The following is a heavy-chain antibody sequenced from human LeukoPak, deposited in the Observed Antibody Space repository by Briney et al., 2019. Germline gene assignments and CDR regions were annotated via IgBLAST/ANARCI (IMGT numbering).Heavy chain of an antibody. V-gene: IGHV3-11*06. CDR3: ARDMWRNGYSNAFNL. J-gene: IGHJ3*01. CDR1: GFTFSDYY. D-gene: IGHD3-22*01. CDR2: ISSSSSYT. Sequence: GGSLRLSCAASGFTFSDYYMSWIRQAPGKGLEWVSYISSSSSYTNYADSVKGRFTISRDNAKNSLYLQMNSLRAEDTAVYYCARDMWRNGYSNAFNLWGQGTMVTVSS.